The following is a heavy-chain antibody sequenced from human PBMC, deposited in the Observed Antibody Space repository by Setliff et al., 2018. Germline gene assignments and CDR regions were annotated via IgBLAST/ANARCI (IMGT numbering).Heavy chain of an antibody. D-gene: IGHD3-9*01. CDR3: AGVDVLTASPF. CDR1: ANTFIAYY. V-gene: IGHV1-2*02. CDR2: INPNSAGT. Sequence: GASVKVSCKASANTFIAYYIHWVRQAPGQGLEWMGWINPNSAGTSYAQKFQGRVTMAWDASITTAYLDLSRLTSDDTASYYCAGVDVLTASPFWGPGTTVTVSS. J-gene: IGHJ4*02.